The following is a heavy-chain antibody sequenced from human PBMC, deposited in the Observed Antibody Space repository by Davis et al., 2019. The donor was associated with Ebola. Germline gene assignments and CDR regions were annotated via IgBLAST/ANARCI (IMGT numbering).Heavy chain of an antibody. Sequence: GESLKISCAASGFTFSSYWMSWVRQAPGKGLEWVANIKQDGSEKYYVDSVKGRFTISRDNAKNSLYLQMNSLRAEDTAVYYCARDKTYYDFWSGQGWFDPWGQGTLVTVSS. J-gene: IGHJ5*02. D-gene: IGHD3-3*01. V-gene: IGHV3-7*03. CDR3: ARDKTYYDFWSGQGWFDP. CDR1: GFTFSSYW. CDR2: IKQDGSEK.